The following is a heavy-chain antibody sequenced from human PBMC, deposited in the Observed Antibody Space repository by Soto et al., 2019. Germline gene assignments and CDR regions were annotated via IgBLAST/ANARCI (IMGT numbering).Heavy chain of an antibody. Sequence: QITLKESGPTLVKPTQTLTLTCTFSGFSLSTSGVGVGWIRQPPGKALEWLAVIYWDDDKRYSSSLKSRLTLTKDTSKNQVVLTKANLDPVDPATYYCAHQSFYCFGSYSFDHWGQGILVTVSS. CDR2: IYWDDDK. CDR3: AHQSFYCFGSYSFDH. D-gene: IGHD3-10*01. CDR1: GFSLSTSGVG. V-gene: IGHV2-5*02. J-gene: IGHJ4*02.